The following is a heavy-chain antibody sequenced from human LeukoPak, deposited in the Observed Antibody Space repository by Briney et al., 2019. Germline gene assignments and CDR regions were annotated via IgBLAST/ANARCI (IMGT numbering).Heavy chain of an antibody. V-gene: IGHV5-51*01. J-gene: IGHJ5*02. Sequence: GESLKISCKGSGYSFANYWIGWVRQMPGKGLEGMGIIYPGDSDTRYSPSFQGQVTISADKSISTAYLQWSSLKASDTAMYYCARSGSSGWYVRESPNWFDPWGQGTLVTVSS. D-gene: IGHD6-19*01. CDR2: IYPGDSDT. CDR1: GYSFANYW. CDR3: ARSGSSGWYVRESPNWFDP.